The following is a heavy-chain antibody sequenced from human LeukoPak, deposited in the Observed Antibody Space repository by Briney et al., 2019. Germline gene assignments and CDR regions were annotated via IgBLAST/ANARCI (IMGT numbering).Heavy chain of an antibody. J-gene: IGHJ4*02. CDR1: GYTFTGYY. D-gene: IGHD3-22*01. CDR3: ARGSYYYDSSGYYY. CDR2: INPNSGGT. Sequence: RWASVKASCKASGYTFTGYYMHWVRQAPGQGLEWMGWINPNSGGTNYAQKFQGRVTMTRDTSISTAYMELSRLRSDDTAVYYCARGSYYYDSSGYYYWGQGTLVTVSS. V-gene: IGHV1-2*02.